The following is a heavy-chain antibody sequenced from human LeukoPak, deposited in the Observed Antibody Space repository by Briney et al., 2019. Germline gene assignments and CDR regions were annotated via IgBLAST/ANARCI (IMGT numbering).Heavy chain of an antibody. V-gene: IGHV3-74*01. Sequence: GGSLRLSCAASGFAFSSYWMHWVRQAPGKGLVWVSRLNSDGSSTTYADSVKGRFTISRDNAKNTLYLEMNSLRAEDTAVYYCVRDGWAFDIWGQGTMVTVSS. CDR1: GFAFSSYW. CDR2: LNSDGSST. J-gene: IGHJ3*02. D-gene: IGHD2-2*03. CDR3: VRDGWAFDI.